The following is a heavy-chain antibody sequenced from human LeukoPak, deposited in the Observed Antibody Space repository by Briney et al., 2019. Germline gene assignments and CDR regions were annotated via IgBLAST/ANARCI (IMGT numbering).Heavy chain of an antibody. J-gene: IGHJ4*02. D-gene: IGHD2-2*03. CDR2: IIPIFGTA. Sequence: GASVKVSCKASGGTFSSYAISWVRQAPGQGLEWMGGIIPIFGTANYAQKFQGRVTMTTDTSTSTAYMELRSLRSDDTAVYYCATGYCSSTNCRIDYWGQGTLVSVSS. CDR3: ATGYCSSTNCRIDY. V-gene: IGHV1-69*05. CDR1: GGTFSSYA.